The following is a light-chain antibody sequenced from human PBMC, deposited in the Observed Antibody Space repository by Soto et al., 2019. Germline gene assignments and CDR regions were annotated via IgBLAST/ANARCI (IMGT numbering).Light chain of an antibody. CDR1: SSDVGAYNY. CDR2: EVT. V-gene: IGLV2-14*01. CDR3: SSYTSTFTLV. Sequence: QSALTQPASVSGSPGQSITISCTGTSSDVGAYNYVSWYQQHPGKAPKLLIYEVTYRPSGVSNRFSGSKSGNTASLTISGLQAEDEADYYCSSYTSTFTLVFGGGTQLTVL. J-gene: IGLJ3*02.